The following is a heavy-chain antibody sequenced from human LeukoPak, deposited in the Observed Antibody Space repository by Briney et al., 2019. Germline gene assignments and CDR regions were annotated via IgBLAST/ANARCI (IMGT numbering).Heavy chain of an antibody. J-gene: IGHJ4*02. CDR3: ARAPYYDFWSADY. CDR1: GFTFSSYS. D-gene: IGHD3-3*01. V-gene: IGHV3-21*01. CDR2: ISSSSYI. Sequence: PGGSLRLSCAASGFTFSSYSMNWVRQAPGKGLEWVSSISSSSYIYYADSVKGRFTISRDNAKNSLYLQMNSLRAEDTAVYYCARAPYYDFWSADYWGQGTLVTVSS.